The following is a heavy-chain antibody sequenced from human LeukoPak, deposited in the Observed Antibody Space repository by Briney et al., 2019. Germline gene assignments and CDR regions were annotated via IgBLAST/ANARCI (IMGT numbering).Heavy chain of an antibody. CDR2: ISSSGTI. CDR3: ARSVGSRSDV. D-gene: IGHD3-22*01. Sequence: GGSLRLSCAASGFTFSDYYMIWIRQTPGKGLEWVSYISSSGTIYYADSVTGRFTISRDNAKNSLFLHMNSLRAEDTAVYYCARSVGSRSDVWGEGTTVTVSS. J-gene: IGHJ6*04. CDR1: GFTFSDYY. V-gene: IGHV3-69-1*02.